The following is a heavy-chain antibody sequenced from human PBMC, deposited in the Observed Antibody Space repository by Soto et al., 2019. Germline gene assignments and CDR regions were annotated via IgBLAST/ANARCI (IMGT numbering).Heavy chain of an antibody. J-gene: IGHJ4*02. CDR2: IYWDDDE. D-gene: IGHD3-9*01. CDR1: GFSLSTSGVG. Sequence: SGPTLVNPTQTLTLTCTFSGFSLSTSGVGVGWIRQPPGKALEWLAFIYWDDDERYSSSLKSRLTLTKDTSKNQVVLTLTNMDPVYTAKYYCVHMSPGRYFDWSSGYFDYWGQGTLVTVSS. V-gene: IGHV2-5*02. CDR3: VHMSPGRYFDWSSGYFDY.